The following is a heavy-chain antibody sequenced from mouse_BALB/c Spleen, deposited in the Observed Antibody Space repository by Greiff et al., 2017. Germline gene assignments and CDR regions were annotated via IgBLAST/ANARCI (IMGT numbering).Heavy chain of an antibody. V-gene: IGHV5-17*02. Sequence: EVQLVESGGGLVQPGGSLKLSCAASGFTFSSFGMHWVRQAPEKGLEWVAYISSGSSTIYYADTVKGRFTISRDNPKNTLFLQMTSLRSEDTAMYYCARSYYGYRNFDVWGAGTTVTVSS. CDR1: GFTFSSFG. J-gene: IGHJ1*01. CDR3: ARSYYGYRNFDV. CDR2: ISSGSSTI. D-gene: IGHD1-1*01.